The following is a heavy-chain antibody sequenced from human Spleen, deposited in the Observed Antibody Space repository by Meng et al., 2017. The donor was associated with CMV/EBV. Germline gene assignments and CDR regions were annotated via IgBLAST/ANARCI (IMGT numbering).Heavy chain of an antibody. V-gene: IGHV3-23*01. J-gene: IGHJ3*02. CDR2: ISGSGGTT. CDR3: ARAPIAAAGMMGDAFDI. CDR1: AFTFSSYA. D-gene: IGHD6-13*01. Sequence: GGSLRLSCVASAFTFSSYAMSWVRQAPGKGLEWVSVISGSGGTTYYADSVKGRFTVSRDNSKNTLYLQMNSLRAEDTAVYYCARAPIAAAGMMGDAFDIWGQGTMVTVSS.